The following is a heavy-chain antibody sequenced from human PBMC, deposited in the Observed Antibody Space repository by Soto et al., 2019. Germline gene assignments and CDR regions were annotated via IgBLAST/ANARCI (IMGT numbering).Heavy chain of an antibody. CDR3: AKSAPMDAGDKYYYDF. Sequence: SVKVSCKASGGTFSTFGISWVRQAPGQGLEWMGGIIPFFGTARYSQKFEDRITITADESTNTVYIDLRSLTSEDTAIYYCAKSAPMDAGDKYYYDFWGQGALVTVSS. CDR2: IIPFFGTA. D-gene: IGHD4-17*01. CDR1: GGTFSTFG. J-gene: IGHJ4*02. V-gene: IGHV1-69*13.